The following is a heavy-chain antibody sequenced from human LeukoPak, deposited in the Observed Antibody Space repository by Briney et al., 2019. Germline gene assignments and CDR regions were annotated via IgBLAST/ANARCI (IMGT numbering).Heavy chain of an antibody. CDR3: ARDRMNYYDSSGPSFFGN. Sequence: SVKVSCKASGGTFSSYAISWVRQAPGQGLEWMGGIIPVFGTANYAQKFQGRVTITADESTSTAYMELSSLRSEDTAVYYCARDRMNYYDSSGPSFFGNWGQGTLVTVSS. D-gene: IGHD3-22*01. CDR1: GGTFSSYA. V-gene: IGHV1-69*01. CDR2: IIPVFGTA. J-gene: IGHJ4*02.